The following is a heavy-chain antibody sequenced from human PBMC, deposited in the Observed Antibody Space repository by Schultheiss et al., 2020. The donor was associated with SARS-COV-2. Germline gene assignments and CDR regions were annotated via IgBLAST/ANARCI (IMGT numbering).Heavy chain of an antibody. CDR1: GFTFSSYA. CDR3: ARAMNDYGDYGEY. Sequence: GGSLRLSCLASGFTFSSYAMHWVRQAPGKGLVWVSRINKDATTTAYADSVKGRFTISRDNAANTLYLQMNDLRAEDTAVYYCARAMNDYGDYGEYWGRGAPVTVSS. CDR2: INKDATTT. D-gene: IGHD4-17*01. V-gene: IGHV3-74*03. J-gene: IGHJ4*02.